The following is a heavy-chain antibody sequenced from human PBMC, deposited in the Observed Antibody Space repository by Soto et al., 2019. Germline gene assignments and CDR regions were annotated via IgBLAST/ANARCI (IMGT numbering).Heavy chain of an antibody. CDR2: IDPSDSYT. CDR3: ARLERYTGYELQFDY. D-gene: IGHD5-12*01. V-gene: IGHV5-10-1*01. J-gene: IGHJ4*02. Sequence: PGESLKISCKGSGYSFTSFWISWVRQMPGKGLEWMGRIDPSDSYTSYSPSFQGHVTISADRSISTAYLQWSSLKASDTAMYYCARLERYTGYELQFDYWGQGTQVTVSS. CDR1: GYSFTSFW.